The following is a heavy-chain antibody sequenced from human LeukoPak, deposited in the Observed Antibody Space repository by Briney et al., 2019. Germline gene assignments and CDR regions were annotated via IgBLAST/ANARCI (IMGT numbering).Heavy chain of an antibody. CDR2: IYHSGST. J-gene: IGHJ4*01. V-gene: IGHV4-4*02. Sequence: SETLSLTCAVSGGSISSSNWWSWVSQPPGKGLEWIGEIYHSGSTNYNPSLKSRVTISLDKSKKQFSLKLTSLTAADTAVYYCARGAQPRSMVRGIISYFDYWGHGTLVTVSS. D-gene: IGHD3-10*01. CDR3: ARGAQPRSMVRGIISYFDY. CDR1: GGSISSSNW.